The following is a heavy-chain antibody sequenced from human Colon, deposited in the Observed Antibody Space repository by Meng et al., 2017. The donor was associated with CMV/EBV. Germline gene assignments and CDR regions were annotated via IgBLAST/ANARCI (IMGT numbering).Heavy chain of an antibody. CDR1: GFTFSSYW. CDR2: INSDGSST. Sequence: GGSLRPSCAAFGFTFSSYWMHWVRQAPGKGLVWVSRINSDGSSTSYADSVKGRFTISRDNAKNTLYLQMNSLRAEDTAVYYCARDEKYYYYYGMDVWGQGTTVTVSS. V-gene: IGHV3-74*01. J-gene: IGHJ6*02. CDR3: ARDEKYYYYYGMDV.